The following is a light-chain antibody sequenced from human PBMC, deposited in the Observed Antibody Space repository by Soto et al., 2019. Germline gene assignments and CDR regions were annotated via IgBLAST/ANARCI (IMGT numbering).Light chain of an antibody. J-gene: IGKJ4*01. Sequence: EIVLTQFLATLSLPPGERATLSWGASQGGSCSCLVWYQQKPGLEPRLLMYDATSRATGIPYRFSGSRSGTDCTLTISRQEPQYFAVYYLQQDGSSPLSYGGGTKVEI. CDR2: DAT. CDR1: QGGSCSC. V-gene: IGKV3D-20*01. CDR3: QQDGSSPLS.